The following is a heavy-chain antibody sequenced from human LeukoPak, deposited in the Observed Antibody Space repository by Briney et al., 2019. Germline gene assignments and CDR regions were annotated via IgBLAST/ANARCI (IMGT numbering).Heavy chain of an antibody. CDR1: GGTFNSYA. CDR3: ARDNSRFGEMYYYMYV. D-gene: IGHD3-10*01. CDR2: IIPIFGRA. Sequence: SXXVSCKASGGTFNSYAMSWVRQAPGQGLEWMGGIIPIFGRANYAQKLQGRVTITRDESTRTDYMEMSSLRSQDTAVYYCARDNSRFGEMYYYMYVWGKGTTVTVSS. J-gene: IGHJ6*03. V-gene: IGHV1-69*05.